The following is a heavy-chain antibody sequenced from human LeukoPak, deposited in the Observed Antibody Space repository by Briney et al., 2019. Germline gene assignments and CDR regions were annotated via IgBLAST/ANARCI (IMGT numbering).Heavy chain of an antibody. D-gene: IGHD3-3*01. Sequence: SETLSLTCTVSGFSISSYYWSWIRQPPGQGLKGIGNIYYRGSTNYTPSLKSRVTISVDTSKNQFSLKLSSVTAADTAVYYCARSEWSRYYYYGMDVWGQGTTVTVSS. CDR3: ARSEWSRYYYYGMDV. CDR1: GFSISSYY. J-gene: IGHJ6*02. V-gene: IGHV4-59*01. CDR2: IYYRGST.